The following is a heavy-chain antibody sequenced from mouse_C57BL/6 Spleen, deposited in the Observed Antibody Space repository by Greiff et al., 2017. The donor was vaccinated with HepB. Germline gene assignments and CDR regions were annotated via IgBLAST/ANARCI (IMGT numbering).Heavy chain of an antibody. D-gene: IGHD1-1*01. Sequence: VQLQQSGAELVKPGASVKLSCKASGYTFAEYTIHWVKQRSGQGLEWIGWFYPGSGSIKYNEKFKDKATLTADKSSSTVYMELSRLTSEDSAVYFCARHEGPYYYGSETYYAMDYWGQGTSVTVSS. CDR1: GYTFAEYT. J-gene: IGHJ4*01. CDR3: ARHEGPYYYGSETYYAMDY. CDR2: FYPGSGSI. V-gene: IGHV1-62-2*01.